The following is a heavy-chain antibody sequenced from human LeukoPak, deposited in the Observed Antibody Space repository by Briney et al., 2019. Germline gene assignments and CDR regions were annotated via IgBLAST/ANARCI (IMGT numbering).Heavy chain of an antibody. Sequence: PSETLSLTCAVSGGSVTTTNFDWAWIRQPPGQGLEWIATISSSGKSYYNPYLMSRVTISVDTSKNQFSLDVTSVTAADTSLFYCARFKGGTGFDYWGRGILVIVSP. V-gene: IGHV4-39*01. CDR2: ISSSGKS. D-gene: IGHD1-26*01. CDR3: ARFKGGTGFDY. CDR1: GGSVTTTNFD. J-gene: IGHJ4*02.